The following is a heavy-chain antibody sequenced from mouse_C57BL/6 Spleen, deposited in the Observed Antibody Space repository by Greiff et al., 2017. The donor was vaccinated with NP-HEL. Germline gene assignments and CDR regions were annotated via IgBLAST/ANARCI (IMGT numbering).Heavy chain of an antibody. Sequence: VHVKQSGAELVRPGASVKLSCTASGFNIKDDYMHWVKPRPEQGLEWIGWIDPENGDTEYASKFQGKATITADTSSNTAYLQLSSLTSEDTAVYYCTTGDVWGTGTTVTVSS. V-gene: IGHV14-4*01. CDR3: TTGDV. J-gene: IGHJ1*03. CDR1: GFNIKDDY. CDR2: IDPENGDT.